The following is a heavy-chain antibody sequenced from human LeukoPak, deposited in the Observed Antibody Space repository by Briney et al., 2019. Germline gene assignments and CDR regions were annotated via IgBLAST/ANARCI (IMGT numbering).Heavy chain of an antibody. D-gene: IGHD3-22*01. V-gene: IGHV1-18*01. CDR1: GYTFTSYG. CDR2: ISAYNGNT. J-gene: IGHJ4*02. CDR3: ARSEDSSGYYGLDY. Sequence: ASVKVSCKASGYTFTSYGISWVRQAPGQGLEWMGWISAYNGNTNYAQKLQGRVTMTTDTSTSTAYMELRSLKSDDTAVYYCARSEDSSGYYGLDYWGQGTLVTVSS.